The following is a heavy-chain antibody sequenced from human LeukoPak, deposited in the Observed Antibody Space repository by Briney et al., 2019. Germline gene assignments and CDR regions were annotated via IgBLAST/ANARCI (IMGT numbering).Heavy chain of an antibody. D-gene: IGHD4-17*01. CDR3: AKAEGYGDYDWFDP. J-gene: IGHJ5*02. Sequence: GGSLRLSCAASGFTFSNAWMSWVRQAPGKGLEWVAVISYDGSNKYYADSVKGRFTISRDNSKNTLYLQMNSLRAEDTAVYYCAKAEGYGDYDWFDPWGQGTLVTVSS. V-gene: IGHV3-30*18. CDR2: ISYDGSNK. CDR1: GFTFSNAW.